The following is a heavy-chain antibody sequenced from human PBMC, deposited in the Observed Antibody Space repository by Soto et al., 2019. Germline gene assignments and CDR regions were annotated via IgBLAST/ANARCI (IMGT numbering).Heavy chain of an antibody. Sequence: GSLRLSCAASGFSFSISPMHWVRQAPGKGPEWVALISYDGTNKFFADSVKGRFTISRDNSKSTLYLQVDSLRPEDAAVYYCARDPKTSGGQHWAFNYFDSWGQGTLVTVSS. D-gene: IGHD7-27*01. CDR1: GFSFSISP. CDR2: ISYDGTNK. V-gene: IGHV3-30-3*01. CDR3: ARDPKTSGGQHWAFNYFDS. J-gene: IGHJ4*02.